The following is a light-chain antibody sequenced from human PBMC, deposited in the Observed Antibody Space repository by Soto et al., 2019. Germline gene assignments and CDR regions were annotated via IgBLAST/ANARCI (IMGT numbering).Light chain of an antibody. Sequence: DIQMTQYPSSLSASVGDRVTITCRASQSIINYLNWYQQKPGKAPKLLIYAASSLQSGVPSRFSGSGSGTDFTLTISSLQPEDFATYYCQQSYNTPRTFGQGTKLEIK. J-gene: IGKJ2*01. V-gene: IGKV1-39*01. CDR3: QQSYNTPRT. CDR2: AAS. CDR1: QSIINY.